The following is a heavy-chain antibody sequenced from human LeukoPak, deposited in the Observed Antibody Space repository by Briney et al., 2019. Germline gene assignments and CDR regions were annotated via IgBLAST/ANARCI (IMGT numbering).Heavy chain of an antibody. CDR2: IYYTGNT. Sequence: SETLSLTCTVSGVSISSYYWTWIRQPPGKGLEWIAYIYYTGNTNYSPSLKSRVTISVGTSKNQFSLKLSSVTSADTAVYYCARAGSSWSFDFWGQGTLVTVSS. CDR1: GVSISSYY. D-gene: IGHD6-13*01. CDR3: ARAGSSWSFDF. V-gene: IGHV4-59*01. J-gene: IGHJ4*02.